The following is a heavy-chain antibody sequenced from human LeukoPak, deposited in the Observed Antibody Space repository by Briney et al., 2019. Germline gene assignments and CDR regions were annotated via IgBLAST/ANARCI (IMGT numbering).Heavy chain of an antibody. D-gene: IGHD3-10*01. V-gene: IGHV1-69*04. J-gene: IGHJ4*02. CDR1: GGTFSSSA. CDR3: ASALLWFGEDPHHFDY. Sequence: SVKVSCKASGGTFSSSAVSWVRQAPGQGLEWMGRIIPMVGIENSAQELQGRVTITADKSASTVYMELSSLRSEDTAVYYCASALLWFGEDPHHFDYWGQGTLVTVSS. CDR2: IIPMVGIE.